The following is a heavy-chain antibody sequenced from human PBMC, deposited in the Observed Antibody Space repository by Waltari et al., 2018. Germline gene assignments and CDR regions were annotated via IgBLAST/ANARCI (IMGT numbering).Heavy chain of an antibody. J-gene: IGHJ4*02. CDR3: ARVGYAGSSGGDS. CDR1: GFSFSSYS. Sequence: EVQLVESGGGLVQPGGSLRLSCAASGFSFSSYSLHWFRQAPGKGLEWVSHISTGGSGIYYTDFVKGRFTISRDNAKNVMFLQMNSLRVEDTAVCYCARVGYAGSSGGDSWGQGTLVTVSS. V-gene: IGHV3-48*03. D-gene: IGHD6-13*01. CDR2: ISTGGSGI.